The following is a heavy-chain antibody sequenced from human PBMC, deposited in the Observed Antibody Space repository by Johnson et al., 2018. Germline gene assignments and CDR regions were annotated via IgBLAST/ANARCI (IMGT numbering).Heavy chain of an antibody. D-gene: IGHD3-22*01. CDR3: TTDVYYDHGRGNH. V-gene: IGHV3-15*01. CDR1: GFTFSDAW. Sequence: VQLVESGGGLVKPGGSLRLSCAASGFTFSDAWMNWVRQAPGKGLEWVGRIKSKSDGGATHFGAPVKDRFSISRDDSKNTVCLQMNSLNSEDTGVYYCTTDVYYDHGRGNHWGQGTLVTVSS. J-gene: IGHJ5*02. CDR2: IKSKSDGGAT.